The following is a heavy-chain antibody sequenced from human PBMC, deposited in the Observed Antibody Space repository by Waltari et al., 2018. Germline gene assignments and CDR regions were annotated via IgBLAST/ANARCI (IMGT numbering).Heavy chain of an antibody. Sequence: QLVESGGGLVQPGGSLSLSWVASGFTIGTYWISWVRQDPGKGLEWVANINEDGNEKYYGESVKGRFTVSRDNAKNSLYLQMNSLRDEDTAVYYCARNHGQSSNDVYFDYWGQGTLVTVSS. D-gene: IGHD2-2*01. CDR1: GFTIGTYW. CDR3: ARNHGQSSNDVYFDY. CDR2: INEDGNEK. J-gene: IGHJ4*02. V-gene: IGHV3-7*02.